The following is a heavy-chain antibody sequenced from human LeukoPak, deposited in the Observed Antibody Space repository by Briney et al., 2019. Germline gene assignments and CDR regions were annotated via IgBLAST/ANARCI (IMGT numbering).Heavy chain of an antibody. Sequence: SQTLSLTCDLSGDSLSSNSAAWHWLRQSPSRGLEWLGRTYYRSKWYNDYAVSVKSRITINPDTSKNQFSLQVNSVTPEDTAVYYCARGRDEYSSSLDYWGQGTLVTVCS. J-gene: IGHJ4*02. CDR3: ARGRDEYSSSLDY. D-gene: IGHD6-6*01. CDR1: GDSLSSNSAA. CDR2: TYYRSKWYN. V-gene: IGHV6-1*01.